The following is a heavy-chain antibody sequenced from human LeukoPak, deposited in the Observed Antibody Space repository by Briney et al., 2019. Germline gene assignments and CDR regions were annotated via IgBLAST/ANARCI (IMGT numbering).Heavy chain of an antibody. D-gene: IGHD5-18*01. J-gene: IGHJ5*02. CDR2: IYHSGST. Sequence: SGTLSLTCAVSGGSISSSNWWSWVRQPPGKGLEWIGEIYHSGSTNYNPSLKSRVTISVDTSKNQFSLKLSSVTAADTAVYYCARVQTDTAMVSWFDPWGQGTLVTVSS. CDR1: GGSISSSNW. V-gene: IGHV4-4*02. CDR3: ARVQTDTAMVSWFDP.